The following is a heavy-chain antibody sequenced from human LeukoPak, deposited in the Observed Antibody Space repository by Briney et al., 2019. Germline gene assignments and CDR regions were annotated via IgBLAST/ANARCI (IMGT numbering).Heavy chain of an antibody. Sequence: GGSLRLSCAASGFTFSSYAMHWVRQAPGKGLEYVSAISSNGGSTYYANSVKGRFTISRDNSKNTLYLQMGSLRAEDMAVYYCARGGSRAAGTSEFDYWGQGTLVTVSS. J-gene: IGHJ4*02. D-gene: IGHD6-13*01. V-gene: IGHV3-64*01. CDR2: ISSNGGST. CDR3: ARGGSRAAGTSEFDY. CDR1: GFTFSSYA.